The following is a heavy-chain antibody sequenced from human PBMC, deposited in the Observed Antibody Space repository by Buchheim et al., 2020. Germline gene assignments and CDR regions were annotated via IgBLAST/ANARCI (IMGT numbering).Heavy chain of an antibody. J-gene: IGHJ6*04. V-gene: IGHV3-21*01. D-gene: IGHD2-2*01. CDR2: ISSSSSYI. CDR1: GFTFSSYS. Sequence: EVQLVESGGGLVKPGGSLRLSCAASGFTFSSYSMNWVRQAPGKGLEWVSSISSSSSYIYYADSVKGRFTISRDNAKNSLYLQMNSLRTEDTAVYYCARDLYCSSTSCYGGSSWYGNYCYGMDVWGKGTT. CDR3: ARDLYCSSTSCYGGSSWYGNYCYGMDV.